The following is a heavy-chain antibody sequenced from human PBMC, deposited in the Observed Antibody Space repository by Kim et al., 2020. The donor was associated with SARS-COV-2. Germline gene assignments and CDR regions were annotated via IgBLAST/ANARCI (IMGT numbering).Heavy chain of an antibody. Sequence: SETLSLTCTVSDGSISSNAYYWGWIRQPPGKGLEWIGSIYYSGTTYYNPSLKSRVTISIDTSKNLFSLSLSSVTAADTAMYYCARHQVGAPRYPLDYWGQGTLVTVSS. CDR1: DGSISSNAYY. CDR3: ARHQVGAPRYPLDY. D-gene: IGHD1-26*01. V-gene: IGHV4-39*01. J-gene: IGHJ4*02. CDR2: IYYSGTT.